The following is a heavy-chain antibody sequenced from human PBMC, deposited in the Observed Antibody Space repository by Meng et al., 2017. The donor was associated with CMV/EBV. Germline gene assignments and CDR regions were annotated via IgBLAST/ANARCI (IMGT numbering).Heavy chain of an antibody. Sequence: ASVKVSCKASGYTFTSYGISWVRQAPGQGLEWMGWISAYNGNTNYAQKLQGRVTMTTDTSTSTACMELRSLRSDDTAVYYCARDGYCSSTSCPAGNAFDIWGQGTMVTVSS. V-gene: IGHV1-18*01. D-gene: IGHD2-2*03. J-gene: IGHJ3*02. CDR2: ISAYNGNT. CDR1: GYTFTSYG. CDR3: ARDGYCSSTSCPAGNAFDI.